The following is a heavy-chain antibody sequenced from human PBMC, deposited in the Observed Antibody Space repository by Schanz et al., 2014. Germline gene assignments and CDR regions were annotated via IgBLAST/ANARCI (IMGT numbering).Heavy chain of an antibody. CDR3: ARDRRFFDRDDLYYFDS. CDR1: GYIFINSG. Sequence: QIQLVQSGPEVKKPGATVKVSCKASGYIFINSGISWVRQAPGQGLEWMGWISVYNHNKEYDQKFQGRVTMTTDTSTSTAYMELRSLRSDDTAVYYCARDRRFFDRDDLYYFDSWGQGTLXTVSS. J-gene: IGHJ4*02. V-gene: IGHV1-18*01. CDR2: ISVYNHNK. D-gene: IGHD3-3*01.